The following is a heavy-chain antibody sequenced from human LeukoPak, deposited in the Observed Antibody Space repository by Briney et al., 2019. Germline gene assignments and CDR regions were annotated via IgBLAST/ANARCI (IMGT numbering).Heavy chain of an antibody. J-gene: IGHJ4*02. Sequence: PSETLSLTCTVSGFTVNSNSMSWVRQAPGKGLEWVSFIYSDNTHYSDSVKGRFTISRDNSKNTLYLQMNSLRAEDTAVYYCARRAGAYSHPYDYWGQGTLVTVSS. CDR3: ARRAGAYSHPYDY. D-gene: IGHD4/OR15-4a*01. CDR2: IYSDNT. V-gene: IGHV3-53*01. CDR1: GFTVNSNS.